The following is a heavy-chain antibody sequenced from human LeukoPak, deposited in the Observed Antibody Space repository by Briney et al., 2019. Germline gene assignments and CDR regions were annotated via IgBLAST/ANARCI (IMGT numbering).Heavy chain of an antibody. CDR1: GGTFSSYA. D-gene: IGHD2-21*01. CDR2: IIPIFGIA. Sequence: GASVKVSCKASGGTFSSYAISWVRQAPGQGFEWMGRIIPIFGIANYAQKFQGRVTITADKSTSTAYMELSSLRSEDTAVYYCARERRRAGAAFDIWGQGTMVTVSS. CDR3: ARERRRAGAAFDI. V-gene: IGHV1-69*04. J-gene: IGHJ3*02.